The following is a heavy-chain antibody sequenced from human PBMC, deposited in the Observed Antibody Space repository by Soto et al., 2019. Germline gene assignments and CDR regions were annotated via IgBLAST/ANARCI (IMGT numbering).Heavy chain of an antibody. V-gene: IGHV3-74*01. CDR3: ATEGDYGGHDFDY. Sequence: EVQLVESGGGLVQPGGSLRLSCAASGFTFSRYWMHWVRQAPGKGLVWVSRIEADGSSTSYADSVKGRFTISRDNAKNTLYLQMNSLRAEDTAVYYCATEGDYGGHDFDYWGQGALVTVSS. CDR1: GFTFSRYW. CDR2: IEADGSST. D-gene: IGHD4-17*01. J-gene: IGHJ4*02.